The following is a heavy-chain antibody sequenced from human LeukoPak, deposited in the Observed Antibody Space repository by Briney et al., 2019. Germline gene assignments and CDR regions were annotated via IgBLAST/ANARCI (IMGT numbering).Heavy chain of an antibody. CDR1: GLTVSNNH. V-gene: IGHV3-66*01. Sequence: GGSLRLSCVVSGLTVSNNHMSWVRQAPGKGLEWVSVIYSGGTTRNADSVKGRFTISRDNSKNTVYLQMDSLRAEDTAVYYCARDKDAWGQGTLVTVSS. J-gene: IGHJ5*02. CDR3: ARDKDA. CDR2: IYSGGTT.